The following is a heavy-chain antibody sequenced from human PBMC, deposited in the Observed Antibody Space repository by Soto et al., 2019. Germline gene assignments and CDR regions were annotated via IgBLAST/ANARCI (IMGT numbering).Heavy chain of an antibody. J-gene: IGHJ6*02. V-gene: IGHV4-30-2*01. CDR2: IYHSGST. Sequence: SETLSLTCAVSGGSISSGGYSWSWIRQPPGKGLEWIGYIYHSGSTYYNPSLKSRVTISVDRSKNRFSLKLSSATAADTAVYYCGRLGGYCSSTGCYVYYALDVWGRGTTVCVSS. CDR1: GGSISSGGYS. CDR3: GRLGGYCSSTGCYVYYALDV. D-gene: IGHD2-2*03.